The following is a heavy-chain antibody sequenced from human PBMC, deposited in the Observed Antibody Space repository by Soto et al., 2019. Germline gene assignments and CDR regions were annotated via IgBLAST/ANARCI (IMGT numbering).Heavy chain of an antibody. CDR3: ARERDYVWGSYRYTGEYYFDY. J-gene: IGHJ4*02. V-gene: IGHV1-3*01. Sequence: ASVKVSCKASGYTFTSYAMHWVRQAPGQRLEWMGWINAGNGNTKYSQKFQGRVTITRDTSASTAYMELSSLRSEDTAVNYYARERDYVWGSYRYTGEYYFDYWGQGTLVTVSS. D-gene: IGHD3-16*02. CDR1: GYTFTSYA. CDR2: INAGNGNT.